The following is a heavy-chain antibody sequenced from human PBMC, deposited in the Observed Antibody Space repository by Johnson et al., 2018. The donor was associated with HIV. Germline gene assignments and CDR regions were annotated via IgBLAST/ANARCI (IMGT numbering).Heavy chain of an antibody. D-gene: IGHD6-6*01. V-gene: IGHV3-30*04. CDR2: ISYDGSNK. Sequence: QVQLVESGGGVVQPGRSLRLSCAASGFTFSSYAMHWVRQAPGKGLEWVAVISYDGSNKYYADSVKGRFTISRDNSKHTLYLQMNSLRAEDTAVYYCAREPRIAAFRDAFDIWGQGTMVTVSS. J-gene: IGHJ3*02. CDR1: GFTFSSYA. CDR3: AREPRIAAFRDAFDI.